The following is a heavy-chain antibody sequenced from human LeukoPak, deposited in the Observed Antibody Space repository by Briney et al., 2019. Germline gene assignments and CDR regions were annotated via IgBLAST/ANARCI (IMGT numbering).Heavy chain of an antibody. D-gene: IGHD6-19*01. J-gene: IGHJ4*02. CDR1: GDSISSNNW. CDR3: ARDSGWGRYYFEY. V-gene: IGHV4-4*02. CDR2: IYHSGNT. Sequence: KPSGTLSLTCAVSGDSISSNNWWSWVRQPPGKGLEWIGEIYHSGNTNYNPSLKSRVTISLDKSKKQFSLNLSSVTAADTAVYYCARDSGWGRYYFEYWGQGTLVTVPS.